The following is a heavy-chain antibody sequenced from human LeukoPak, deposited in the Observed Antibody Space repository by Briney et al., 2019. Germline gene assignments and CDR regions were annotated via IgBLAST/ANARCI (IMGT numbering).Heavy chain of an antibody. Sequence: GGSLRLSCAASTFTVSTNYMTWVRQAPGKGLEWVSMIYTGGSPYYADSVKGRFTISRDNSKNTLNLQMNNLRAEDTAVYYCVPLTDGSIDYWGQGTLVIVSS. CDR3: VPLTDGSIDY. CDR1: TFTVSTNY. J-gene: IGHJ4*02. V-gene: IGHV3-66*01. CDR2: IYTGGSP. D-gene: IGHD3-10*01.